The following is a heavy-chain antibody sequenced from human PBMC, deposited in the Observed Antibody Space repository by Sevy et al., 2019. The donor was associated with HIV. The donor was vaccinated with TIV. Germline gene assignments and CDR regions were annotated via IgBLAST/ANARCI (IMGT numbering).Heavy chain of an antibody. CDR2: ISTFNVNT. J-gene: IGHJ4*02. D-gene: IGHD2-2*01. Sequence: ASVKVSCKASGYTFTSYGISWVRQAPGQGLEWMGWISTFNVNTNNAQKFQGRVTMTTDTSTSTAYMELTSLRSDDTAVYYCASDDCSSLSCHGSLLYWGQGTLVTVSS. CDR1: GYTFTSYG. CDR3: ASDDCSSLSCHGSLLY. V-gene: IGHV1-18*01.